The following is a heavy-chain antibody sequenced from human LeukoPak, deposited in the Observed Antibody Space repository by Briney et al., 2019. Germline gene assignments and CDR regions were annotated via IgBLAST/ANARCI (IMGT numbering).Heavy chain of an antibody. CDR3: AYYYDSSGYYSDY. J-gene: IGHJ4*02. Sequence: PGGSLRLSCAASGFTFSSYAMHWVRQAPGKGLEWVAVISYDGSNKYYADSVKGRFTISRDNSKNTLYLQMNSLRAEDTAVYYCAYYYDSSGYYSDYWGQGTLVTVSS. D-gene: IGHD3-22*01. V-gene: IGHV3-30*04. CDR2: ISYDGSNK. CDR1: GFTFSSYA.